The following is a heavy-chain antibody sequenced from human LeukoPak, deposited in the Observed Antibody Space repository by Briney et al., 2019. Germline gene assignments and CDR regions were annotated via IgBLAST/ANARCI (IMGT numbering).Heavy chain of an antibody. CDR2: ITGDGTTA. CDR3: AKMQGYFDY. J-gene: IGHJ4*02. Sequence: GGSLRLSCEASGLTFSSYGMSWVRQAPGKGLQWVSAITGDGTTAYYADSVKGRFTTSRDNSKNMLYLQMSSLRAEDTAVYYCAKMQGYFDYWGQGTLVPVSS. V-gene: IGHV3-23*01. CDR1: GLTFSSYG.